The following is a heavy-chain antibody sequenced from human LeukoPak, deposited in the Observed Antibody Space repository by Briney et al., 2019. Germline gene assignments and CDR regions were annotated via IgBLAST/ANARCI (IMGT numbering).Heavy chain of an antibody. D-gene: IGHD6-13*01. Sequence: ASVKVSCKASGYTFTDYYMHWVRQAPGQGLEWMGWINPNSGGTNYAQKFQGRVTMTRDTSISTACMELSRLRSDDTAVYYCARERSRSSSPPHYWGQGTLVTVSS. V-gene: IGHV1-2*02. CDR1: GYTFTDYY. J-gene: IGHJ4*02. CDR2: INPNSGGT. CDR3: ARERSRSSSPPHY.